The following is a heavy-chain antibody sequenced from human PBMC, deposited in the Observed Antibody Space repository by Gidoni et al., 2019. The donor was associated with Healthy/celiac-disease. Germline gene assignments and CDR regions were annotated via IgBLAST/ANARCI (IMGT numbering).Heavy chain of an antibody. CDR2: IYYSGST. Sequence: QVQLQESGPGLVKPSETLSLTCTVSGGSISSYYWRWIRQPPGKGLEWIGYIYYSGSTNYNPSLKSRVTISVDTSKNQFSLKLSSVTAADTAVYYCARATGYCSGGSCYGARNYYGMDVWGQGTTVTVSS. CDR3: ARATGYCSGGSCYGARNYYGMDV. J-gene: IGHJ6*02. V-gene: IGHV4-59*01. CDR1: GGSISSYY. D-gene: IGHD2-15*01.